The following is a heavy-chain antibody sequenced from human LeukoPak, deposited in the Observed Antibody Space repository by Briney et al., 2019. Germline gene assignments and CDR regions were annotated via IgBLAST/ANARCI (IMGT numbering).Heavy chain of an antibody. Sequence: PGGSLRLSCAATGFTFNHYAMHWVRQAPGKGLEWVAVIWSDGTNRYYADSVKGRFTISRDDAGKTVYLQMSSLRPEDTGVYYCAKDAQRGFDYSNSPEYWGQGTPVTVST. V-gene: IGHV3-33*06. CDR3: AKDAQRGFDYSNSPEY. CDR2: IWSDGTNR. D-gene: IGHD4-11*01. CDR1: GFTFNHYA. J-gene: IGHJ4*02.